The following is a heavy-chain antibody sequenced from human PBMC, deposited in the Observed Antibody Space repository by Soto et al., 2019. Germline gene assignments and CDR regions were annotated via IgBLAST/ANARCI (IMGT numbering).Heavy chain of an antibody. J-gene: IGHJ3*02. CDR1: GFTFSSYG. V-gene: IGHV3-30*18. D-gene: IGHD2-15*01. CDR3: AKFAIVVVVAAESFDAFDI. CDR2: ISYDGSNK. Sequence: GGSLRLSCAASGFTFSSYGMHWVRQAPGKGLEWVAVISYDGSNKYYADSVKGRFTISRDNSKNTLYLQMNSLRAEDTAVYYCAKFAIVVVVAAESFDAFDIWGQGTMVTVSS.